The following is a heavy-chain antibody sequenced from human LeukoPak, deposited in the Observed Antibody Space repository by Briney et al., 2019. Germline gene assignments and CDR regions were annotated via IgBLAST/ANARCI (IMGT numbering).Heavy chain of an antibody. CDR2: ISSSSSTI. CDR1: GFSFSSYS. CDR3: ARDFGYAFDI. D-gene: IGHD3-10*01. V-gene: IGHV3-48*01. Sequence: TGGSLRLSCTASGFSFSSYSMNWVRQAPGKGLEWVSYISSSSSTIYYADSVKGRFTISRDNAKNSLYLQMNSLRVEDTAVYYCARDFGYAFDIWGQGTMVTVSS. J-gene: IGHJ3*02.